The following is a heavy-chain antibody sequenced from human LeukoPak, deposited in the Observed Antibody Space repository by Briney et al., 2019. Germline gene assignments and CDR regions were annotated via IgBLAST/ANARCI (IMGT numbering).Heavy chain of an antibody. V-gene: IGHV3-33*01. Sequence: GGSLRLSCAASGFTFSSYGMHWVRQAPGKGLEWVAVIWYDGSNKYYADSVKGRFTISRNNSKNTLYLQMNSLRAEDTAVYYCARSPTRPGDGYQDYWGQGTLVTVSS. J-gene: IGHJ4*02. CDR3: ARSPTRPGDGYQDY. CDR1: GFTFSSYG. CDR2: IWYDGSNK. D-gene: IGHD5-24*01.